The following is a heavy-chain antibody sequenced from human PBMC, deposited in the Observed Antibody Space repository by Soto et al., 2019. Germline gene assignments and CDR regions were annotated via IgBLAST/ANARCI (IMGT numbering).Heavy chain of an antibody. Sequence: VLGGTIVNRGVYWSWIRQHPGKGLEWIGYIYYSGSTYYNPSLKSRVTISVDTSKNQFSLKLCSVTPADTAVYYCARTPGTWVQRTLVTVFS. D-gene: IGHD2-15*01. J-gene: IGHJ5*02. CDR3: ARTPGT. V-gene: IGHV4-31*02. CDR2: IYYSGST. CDR1: GGTIVNRGVY.